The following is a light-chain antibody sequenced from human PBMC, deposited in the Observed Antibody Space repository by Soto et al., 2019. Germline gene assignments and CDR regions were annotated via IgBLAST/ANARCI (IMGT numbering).Light chain of an antibody. V-gene: IGLV4-69*01. CDR3: QTWGTGIWV. J-gene: IGLJ3*02. CDR2: LNSDGSH. Sequence: QSVLTQSPSASASLGASVKLTCTLSSGHSSYAIAWHQQQPEKGPRYLMKLNSDGSHSKGDGIPDRFSGSSSGAERYLTISGLPSEDEADYYCQTWGTGIWVFGGGTKLTVL. CDR1: SGHSSYA.